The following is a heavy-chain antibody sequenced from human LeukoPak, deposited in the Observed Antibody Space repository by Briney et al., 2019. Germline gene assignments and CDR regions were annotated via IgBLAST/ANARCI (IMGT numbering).Heavy chain of an antibody. CDR1: GFSISSGYY. CDR2: IYHSGST. D-gene: IGHD6-13*01. CDR3: ARDSDNSSSWYRRFDP. V-gene: IGHV4-38-2*02. J-gene: IGHJ5*02. Sequence: PSETLSLTCTVSGFSISSGYYWGWFRQPPGKGLEWIGSIYHSGSTYYNPSLKSRVTISLNTSKNQLSLKLSSVTAADTAVYYCARDSDNSSSWYRRFDPWGQGTLVTVSS.